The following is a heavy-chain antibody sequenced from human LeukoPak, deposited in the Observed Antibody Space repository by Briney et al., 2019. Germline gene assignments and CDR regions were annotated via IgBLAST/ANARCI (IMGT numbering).Heavy chain of an antibody. V-gene: IGHV1-46*01. CDR3: AREIGPIQLHLWGSAFDY. D-gene: IGHD5-18*01. CDR1: GYTFTNYY. J-gene: IGHJ4*02. Sequence: ASVKVSCKASGYTFTNYYMHWVRQAPGQGLEWMGIINPRGGSTGYAQKFQGRVTMTRDTSTNTVYMDLSSLRSEDTAVYYCAREIGPIQLHLWGSAFDYWGQGTLVTVSS. CDR2: INPRGGST.